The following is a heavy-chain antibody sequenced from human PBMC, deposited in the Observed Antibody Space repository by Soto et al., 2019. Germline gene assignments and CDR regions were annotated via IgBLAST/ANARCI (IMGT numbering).Heavy chain of an antibody. CDR2: INAPGSPT. D-gene: IGHD3-9*01. J-gene: IGHJ4*02. V-gene: IGHV3-23*01. Sequence: GGALRLPCGGSGFTFSTYTINLGRQAPGKGLEWVSGINAPGSPTYYAASVKGRFTVSRDNSKKMLFLQMNSLRDEDTAVYYCAKDRHPDGIWTFDSWGPGTLVTVSS. CDR3: AKDRHPDGIWTFDS. CDR1: GFTFSTYT.